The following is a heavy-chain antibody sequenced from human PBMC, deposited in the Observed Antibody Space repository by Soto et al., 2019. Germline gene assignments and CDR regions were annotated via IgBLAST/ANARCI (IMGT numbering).Heavy chain of an antibody. CDR3: GSRHGGEARNLHY. Sequence: TRSVAWSGWGAEIIQRAHLSYWTRNHPGKGLEWIGYIYHIGSTYYNPPLNSRVNMSVDTSKNQFSLKLSSVTAADTAVYYCGSRHGGEARNLHYWRQATRVT. V-gene: IGHV4-31*02. CDR2: IYHIGST. J-gene: IGHJ4*02. D-gene: IGHD6-6*01. CDR1: GAEIIQRAHL.